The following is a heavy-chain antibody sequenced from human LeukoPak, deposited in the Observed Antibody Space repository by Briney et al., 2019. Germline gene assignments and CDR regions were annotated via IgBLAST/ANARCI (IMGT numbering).Heavy chain of an antibody. J-gene: IGHJ4*02. D-gene: IGHD3-10*01. Sequence: ASVKVSCKASGYTFTTYDLNWVRQATGQGLEWMGWMNPNSGNTGYAQKFQGTVTMTRNISITTAYMELSNLTSEDTAVYYCARRIRGAPTDYWGQGTLVNVSS. CDR1: GYTFTTYD. CDR2: MNPNSGNT. CDR3: ARRIRGAPTDY. V-gene: IGHV1-8*01.